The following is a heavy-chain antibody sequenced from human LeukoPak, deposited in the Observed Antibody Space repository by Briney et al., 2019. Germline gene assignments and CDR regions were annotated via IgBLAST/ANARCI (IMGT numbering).Heavy chain of an antibody. V-gene: IGHV3-74*01. CDR2: INSDGSST. J-gene: IGHJ4*02. D-gene: IGHD3-10*01. Sequence: GGSLRLSCAASGFTFSNYWMHWVRQAPGKGLVWVSHINSDGSSTNYADSVKGRFTISRDNAKNTLYLQMISLRAEDTGVYYCARAVGSGSYWGQGTLVTVSS. CDR1: GFTFSNYW. CDR3: ARAVGSGSY.